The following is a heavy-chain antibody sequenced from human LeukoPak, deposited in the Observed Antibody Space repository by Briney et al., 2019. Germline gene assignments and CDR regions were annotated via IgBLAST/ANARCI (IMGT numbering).Heavy chain of an antibody. CDR1: GGSFSGYY. CDR2: IDHSGST. D-gene: IGHD5-18*01. Sequence: SETLSLACAVYGGSFSGYYWTWIRQPPGKRLEWIGDIDHSGSTIYYPSLRSRVTISLDTSKNHFSLKLTSVTAADTAVYYCARHPVCSYGIIDFWGQGTLVTVSS. J-gene: IGHJ4*02. CDR3: ARHPVCSYGIIDF. V-gene: IGHV4-34*01.